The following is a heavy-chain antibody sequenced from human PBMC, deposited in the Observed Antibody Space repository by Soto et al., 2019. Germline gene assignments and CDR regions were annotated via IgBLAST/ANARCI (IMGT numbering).Heavy chain of an antibody. Sequence: GGSLRLSCAASGFTFSSYSMNWVRQAPGKGLEWVSYISSSSSTIYYADSVKGRFTISRDNAKNSLCLQMNSLRAEDTAVYYCARDHMIFGVVEHRGPYYYYYMDVWGKGTTVTVSS. J-gene: IGHJ6*03. D-gene: IGHD3-3*01. CDR1: GFTFSSYS. CDR3: ARDHMIFGVVEHRGPYYYYYMDV. CDR2: ISSSSSTI. V-gene: IGHV3-48*01.